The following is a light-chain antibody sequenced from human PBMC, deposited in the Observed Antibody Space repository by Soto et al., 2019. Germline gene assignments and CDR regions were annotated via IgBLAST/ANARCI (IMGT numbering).Light chain of an antibody. CDR2: AAS. J-gene: IGKJ4*01. CDR1: QGISSY. V-gene: IGKV1-9*01. CDR3: QQLNSYPLLT. Sequence: DIQLTQSPSFLSASVGDRVTITCRASQGISSYLAWYQQKPGKAPKLLIYAASTLQSGVPSRFSGSGSGTEFSLTISSLLPEDFATYYCQQLNSYPLLTFGGGTKVEIK.